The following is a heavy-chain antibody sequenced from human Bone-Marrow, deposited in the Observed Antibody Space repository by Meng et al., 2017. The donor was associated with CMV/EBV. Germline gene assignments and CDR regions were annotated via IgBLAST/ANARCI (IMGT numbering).Heavy chain of an antibody. Sequence: ISWVRQAPGKGLEWMGGIIPILGIANYAQKFQGRVTITADKSTSTAYMELSSLRSEDTAVYYCARGHRFLEWLLSSSMEAVDRPFDYWGQGTLVTVSS. CDR2: IIPILGIA. D-gene: IGHD3-3*01. J-gene: IGHJ4*02. V-gene: IGHV1-69*10. CDR3: ARGHRFLEWLLSSSMEAVDRPFDY.